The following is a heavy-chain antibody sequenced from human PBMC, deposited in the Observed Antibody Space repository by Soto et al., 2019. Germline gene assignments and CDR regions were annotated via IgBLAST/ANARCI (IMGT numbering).Heavy chain of an antibody. Sequence: PGGSLRLSCVGSGFTFSNYGMHWVRQPPGKGLEWVALISDDGDKRYYADSVRGRLIISRANSKGTLYLQMNSLGPDDTAVYFCAKARVRIVGANSFDYWGQGTPVTVSS. V-gene: IGHV3-30*18. CDR3: AKARVRIVGANSFDY. CDR2: ISDDGDKR. CDR1: GFTFSNYG. D-gene: IGHD1-26*01. J-gene: IGHJ4*02.